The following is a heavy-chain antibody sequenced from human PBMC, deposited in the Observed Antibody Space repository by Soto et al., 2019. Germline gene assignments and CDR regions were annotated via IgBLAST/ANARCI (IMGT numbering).Heavy chain of an antibody. D-gene: IGHD6-19*01. CDR2: ISGSGDRT. J-gene: IGHJ4*02. CDR3: VRAAFGSGWNS. Sequence: GGSLRLSCAASGFTFSNYAFNWFRQAPGKGLEWVSGISGSGDRTDYTDSVKGRFTISRDNSKNTLYVHLNSLRVADTAVYYCVRAAFGSGWNSWGQGTLVTVSS. CDR1: GFTFSNYA. V-gene: IGHV3-23*01.